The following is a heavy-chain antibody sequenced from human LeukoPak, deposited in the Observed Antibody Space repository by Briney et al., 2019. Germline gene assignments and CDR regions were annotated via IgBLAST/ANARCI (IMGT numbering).Heavy chain of an antibody. CDR1: GYTLTELS. J-gene: IGHJ3*01. D-gene: IGHD1-26*01. V-gene: IGHV1-24*01. Sequence: ASVKVSCKVSGYTLTELSMHWVRQAPGKGLEWMGGYDSEDGETIYAQKFQGRVTMTEDTSTDTAYMELSSLRSEDTAVYSCTTTFSPSGGRYSKAFDFWGQGTMVTVSS. CDR2: YDSEDGET. CDR3: TTTFSPSGGRYSKAFDF.